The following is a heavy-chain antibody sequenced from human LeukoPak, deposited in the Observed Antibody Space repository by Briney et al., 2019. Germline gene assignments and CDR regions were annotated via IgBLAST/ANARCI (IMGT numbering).Heavy chain of an antibody. Sequence: GGSLRLSCEGSGSTFSRYSMNWVRQTPGKGLEWVSYISGSSANIHYADSVKGRFTSSRDNAKNSLFLEMNNLRAEDTGVYYCVRNQEALCKVACYCAIDIWAKGPLVT. D-gene: IGHD2-21*01. CDR3: VRNQEALCKVACYCAIDI. V-gene: IGHV3-48*01. CDR1: GSTFSRYS. CDR2: ISGSSANI. J-gene: IGHJ3*02.